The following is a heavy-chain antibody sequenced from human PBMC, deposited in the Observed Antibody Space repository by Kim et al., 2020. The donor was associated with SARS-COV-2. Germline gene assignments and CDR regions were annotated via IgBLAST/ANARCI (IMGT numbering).Heavy chain of an antibody. CDR3: ARVSGTTSFDD. V-gene: IGHV3-21*01. CDR2: I. D-gene: IGHD1-1*01. Sequence: IYNTDTVKDRFTIRRDNAKNSLYLKMNNLRAEDTAVYYCARVSGTTSFDDWGQETLVTVSS. J-gene: IGHJ4*02.